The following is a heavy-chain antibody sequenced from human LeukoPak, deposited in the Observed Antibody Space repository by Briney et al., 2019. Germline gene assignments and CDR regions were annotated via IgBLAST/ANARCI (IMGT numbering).Heavy chain of an antibody. J-gene: IGHJ3*02. CDR3: AREKDIVVVVAATRPGGAFDI. Sequence: GGSLRLSCAASGFTFSSYSMNWVRQAPGKGLEWVSCISSSSSYIYYADSVKGRFTISRDNAKNSLYLQMNSLRAEDTAVYYCAREKDIVVVVAATRPGGAFDIWGQGTMVTVSS. CDR1: GFTFSSYS. CDR2: ISSSSSYI. D-gene: IGHD2-15*01. V-gene: IGHV3-21*01.